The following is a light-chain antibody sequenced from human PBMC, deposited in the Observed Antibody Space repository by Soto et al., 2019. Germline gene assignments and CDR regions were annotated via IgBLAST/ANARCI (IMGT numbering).Light chain of an antibody. CDR1: QDISNY. V-gene: IGKV1-33*01. CDR3: QPYDNLRALT. CDR2: DAS. Sequence: DIQMTQSPSSLSASVGDRVTITCQASQDISNYLNWYQQKPGKAPKLLIYDASNLETGVPSRFSGSGSGTDFTFTISSLQPEDIATYYCQPYDNLRALTFGGGTKVEIK. J-gene: IGKJ4*01.